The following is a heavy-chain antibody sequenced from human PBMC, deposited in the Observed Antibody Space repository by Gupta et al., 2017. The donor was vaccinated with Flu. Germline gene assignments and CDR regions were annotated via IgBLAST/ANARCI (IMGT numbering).Heavy chain of an antibody. Sequence: VRQAPGKGLEWVGRIKSKSEGETIDYAAPVKGRFTISKDASMGTLYLRMDSLKTEDTAVYYCTTPRYCTSTSCGSIDYWGQGTLVTVS. CDR3: TTPRYCTSTSCGSIDY. V-gene: IGHV3-15*01. CDR2: IKSKSEGETI. J-gene: IGHJ4*02. D-gene: IGHD2-2*01.